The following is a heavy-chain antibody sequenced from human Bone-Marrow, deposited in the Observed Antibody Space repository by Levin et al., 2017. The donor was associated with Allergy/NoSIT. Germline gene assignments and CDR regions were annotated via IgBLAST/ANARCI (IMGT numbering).Heavy chain of an antibody. CDR3: ARALRIAARVPEFDP. J-gene: IGHJ5*02. CDR2: IYYSGST. CDR1: GGSVSSGSYY. Sequence: SETLSLTCTVSGGSVSSGSYYWSWIRQPPGKGLEWIGYIYYSGSTNYNPSLKSRVTISVDTSKNQFSLKLSSVTAADTAVYYCARALRIAARVPEFDPWGQGTLVTVSS. V-gene: IGHV4-61*01. D-gene: IGHD6-6*01.